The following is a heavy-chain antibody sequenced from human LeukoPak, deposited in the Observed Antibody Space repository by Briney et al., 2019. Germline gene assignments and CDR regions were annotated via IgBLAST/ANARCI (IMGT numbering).Heavy chain of an antibody. CDR2: MNPNSGNT. Sequence: ASVNVSCKASGYTFTSYDINWVRQATGQGLEWMGWMNPNSGNTGFAQKFQGRVTMTRNTSISTAYMELSSLTSEDTAVYYCARTLEWEVLGDYWGQGTLVTVSS. D-gene: IGHD1-26*01. V-gene: IGHV1-8*01. CDR3: ARTLEWEVLGDY. J-gene: IGHJ4*02. CDR1: GYTFTSYD.